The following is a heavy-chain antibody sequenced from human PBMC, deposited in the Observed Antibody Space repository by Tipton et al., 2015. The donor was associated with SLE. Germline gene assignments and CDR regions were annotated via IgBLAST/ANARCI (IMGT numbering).Heavy chain of an antibody. CDR3: AKDRTGSHYGLDV. D-gene: IGHD1-1*01. J-gene: IGHJ6*02. CDR2: ISGGSGSL. Sequence: SLRLSCVGSGFTFSPYSMTWVRQAPGKGLDWVSTISGGSGSLFYADSVKGRFTTSRDNSRNTVYLEMNCLRPEDTALYYCAKDRTGSHYGLDVWGHGTTVIVSS. V-gene: IGHV3-23*01. CDR1: GFTFSPYS.